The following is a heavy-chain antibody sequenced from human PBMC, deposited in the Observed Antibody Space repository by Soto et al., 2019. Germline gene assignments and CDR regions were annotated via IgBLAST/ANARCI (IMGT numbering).Heavy chain of an antibody. D-gene: IGHD6-6*01. V-gene: IGHV1-18*01. J-gene: IGHJ6*02. CDR2: ISAYNGNT. CDR3: ARSSIAARPPKLYGMDV. CDR1: GYTFTSYG. Sequence: ASVKVSCKASGYTFTSYGIIWVRQAPGQGLEWMGWISAYNGNTNYAQKLQGRVTMTTDTSTSTAYMELRSLRSDDTAVYYCARSSIAARPPKLYGMDVWGQGTTVTVSS.